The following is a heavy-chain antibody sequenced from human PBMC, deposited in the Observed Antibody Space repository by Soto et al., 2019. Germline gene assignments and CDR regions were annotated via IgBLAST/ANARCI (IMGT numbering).Heavy chain of an antibody. CDR1: GGSVSSGSYY. J-gene: IGHJ5*02. CDR2: IYYSGST. V-gene: IGHV4-61*01. D-gene: IGHD2-15*01. Sequence: SETLSLTCTVSGGSVSSGSYYWSWIRQPPGKGLEWIGYIYYSGSTNYNPSLKSRVTISVDTSKNQFSLKLSSVTAADTAVYYCARNSEGYCSGGSCYSPTLPFDPLGQGTLVTV. CDR3: ARNSEGYCSGGSCYSPTLPFDP.